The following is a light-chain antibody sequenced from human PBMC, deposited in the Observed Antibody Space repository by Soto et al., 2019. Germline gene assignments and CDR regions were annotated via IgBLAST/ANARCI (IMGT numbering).Light chain of an antibody. CDR2: GAS. J-gene: IGKJ1*01. CDR3: QQYGTSPWT. V-gene: IGKV3-20*01. CDR1: QSVNSNF. Sequence: EIVLTQSPGTLSLSPGDRATLSCRASQSVNSNFLASYQQKPGQAPRLLIYGASSRATGIPDTFSGSGSGTDFTLTISRLEPGDFAVYYCQQYGTSPWTFGQGTKVDIK.